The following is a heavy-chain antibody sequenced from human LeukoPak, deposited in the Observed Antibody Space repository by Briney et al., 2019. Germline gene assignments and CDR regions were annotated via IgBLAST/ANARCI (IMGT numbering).Heavy chain of an antibody. V-gene: IGHV4-39*07. CDR2: IYHSGST. Sequence: SETLSLTCTVSGGSISSSSYYWGWIRQPPGKGLEWIGEIYHSGSTNYNPSLKSRVTISVDKSKNQFSLKLSSVTAADTAMYYCATVVDSDWFDPWGQGTLVTVSS. CDR1: GGSISSSSYY. J-gene: IGHJ5*02. D-gene: IGHD2-15*01. CDR3: ATVVDSDWFDP.